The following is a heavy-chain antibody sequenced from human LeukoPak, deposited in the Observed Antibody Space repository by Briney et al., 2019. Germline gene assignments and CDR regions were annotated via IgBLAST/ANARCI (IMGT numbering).Heavy chain of an antibody. CDR2: ISSSGSTI. CDR1: GFTFSSYS. D-gene: IGHD6-6*01. V-gene: IGHV3-48*04. CDR3: ARYSSSSPTDY. J-gene: IGHJ4*02. Sequence: GGSLRLSCAASGFTFSSYSMNWVRQAPGKGLEWVSYISSSGSTIYYADSVKGRFTISRDNAKNSLYLQMNSLRAEDTAVYYCARYSSSSPTDYWGQGTLVTVSS.